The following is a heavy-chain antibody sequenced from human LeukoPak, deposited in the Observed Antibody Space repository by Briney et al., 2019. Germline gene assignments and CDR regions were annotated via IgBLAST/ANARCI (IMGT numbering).Heavy chain of an antibody. V-gene: IGHV3-30*03. CDR2: ISYDGSNK. CDR1: GFTFSTYE. J-gene: IGHJ4*02. Sequence: GGSLRLSCAASGFTFSTYEMNWARQAPGKGLEWVAVISYDGSNKYFADSVKGRFTISRDSSKNTLFLQMNSLRTEDTALYYCARDSPDHYFDYWGQGTLVTVSS. CDR3: ARDSPDHYFDY. D-gene: IGHD3-10*01.